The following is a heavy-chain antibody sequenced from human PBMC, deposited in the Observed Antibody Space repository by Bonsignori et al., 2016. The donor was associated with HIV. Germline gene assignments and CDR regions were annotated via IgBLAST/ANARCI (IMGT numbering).Heavy chain of an antibody. J-gene: IGHJ6*03. V-gene: IGHV4-59*01. Sequence: WIRQPPGKGLQWIGYISNRGNANYNPSLKGRVNISMDPSMTQFSLKMTSVTTADTAVYYCARESYGFWTGTHYYFYYMDVWGKGTTVTVSS. CDR2: ISNRGNA. D-gene: IGHD3/OR15-3a*01. CDR3: ARESYGFWTGTHYYFYYMDV.